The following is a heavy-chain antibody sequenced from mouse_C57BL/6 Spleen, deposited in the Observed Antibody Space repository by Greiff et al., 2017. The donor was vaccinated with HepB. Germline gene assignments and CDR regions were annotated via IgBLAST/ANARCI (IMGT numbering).Heavy chain of an antibody. CDR1: GFTFSDYG. CDR3: ARPGATRYFDV. CDR2: ISSGSSTI. V-gene: IGHV5-17*01. Sequence: EVMLVESGGGLVKPGGSLKLSCAASGFTFSDYGMHWVRQAPEKGLEWVAYISSGSSTIYYADTVKGRFTISRDNAKNTLFLQMTSLRSEDTAMYYCARPGATRYFDVWGTGTTVTVSS. D-gene: IGHD1-1*01. J-gene: IGHJ1*03.